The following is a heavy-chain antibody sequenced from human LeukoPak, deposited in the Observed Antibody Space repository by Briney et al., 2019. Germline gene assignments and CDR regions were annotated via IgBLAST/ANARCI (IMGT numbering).Heavy chain of an antibody. Sequence: SETLSLTCTVSGGSISSYYWSWIRQPAGKGLEWIGRIYTSGSTNYNPSLKSRVTMSVDTSKNQFSLKLSSVTAADTAVYYCARDIVVVPAASLHYGMDVWGQGTTVTASS. CDR3: ARDIVVVPAASLHYGMDV. V-gene: IGHV4-4*07. CDR1: GGSISSYY. D-gene: IGHD2-2*01. CDR2: IYTSGST. J-gene: IGHJ6*02.